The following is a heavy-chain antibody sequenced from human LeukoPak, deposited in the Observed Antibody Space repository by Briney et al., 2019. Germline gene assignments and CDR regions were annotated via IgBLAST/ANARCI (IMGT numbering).Heavy chain of an antibody. D-gene: IGHD6-13*01. CDR2: IYYSGST. CDR3: AAGIAAAGNRYFDY. Sequence: PSETLSLTCTVSGGSISSYYWSWIRQPPGKGLEWIGYIYYSGSTNYNPSLKSRVTISVDTSKNQFSLKLSFVTAADTAVYYCAAGIAAAGNRYFDYWGQGTLVTVSS. J-gene: IGHJ4*02. CDR1: GGSISSYY. V-gene: IGHV4-59*01.